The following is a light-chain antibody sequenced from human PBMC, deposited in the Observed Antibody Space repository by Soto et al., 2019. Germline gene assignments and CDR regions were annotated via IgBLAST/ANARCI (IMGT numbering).Light chain of an antibody. V-gene: IGKV3-11*01. J-gene: IGKJ4*01. CDR2: DVS. CDR1: QSVYIY. CDR3: QHRNDWPFT. Sequence: EVVLTQSPATLSLSPGERATLSCRASQSVYIYLAWYQQKPGQPPRLLISDVSTRATGIPARFSGSGYGTDFTLTISSLEPEDFAVYYCQHRNDWPFTFGGGTKVEIK.